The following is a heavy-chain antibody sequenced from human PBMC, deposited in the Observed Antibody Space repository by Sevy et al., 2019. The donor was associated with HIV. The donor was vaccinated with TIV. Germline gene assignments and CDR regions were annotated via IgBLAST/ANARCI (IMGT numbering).Heavy chain of an antibody. CDR1: GYSISSGYY. Sequence: SETLSLTCAVSGYSISSGYYWGWIRQPPGKGLEWIGSIYHSGSTYDNPSLKSRVTISVDTSKNQFSLQLSSVTAADTAVYYCARCGVYYDYVWGSYCYEPSAYRGQGTLVTVSS. J-gene: IGHJ4*02. V-gene: IGHV4-38-2*01. CDR3: ARCGVYYDYVWGSYCYEPSAY. CDR2: IYHSGST. D-gene: IGHD3-16*02.